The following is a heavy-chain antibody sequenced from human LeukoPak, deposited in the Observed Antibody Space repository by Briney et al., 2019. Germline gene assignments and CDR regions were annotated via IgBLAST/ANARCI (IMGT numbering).Heavy chain of an antibody. D-gene: IGHD3-3*01. Sequence: GGSLRLSCAASGFTFSSYAMHWVRQAPGKGLEWVAVISYDGSNKYYADSVKGRFTISRDNSKNTLYLQMNSLRAEDTAVYYCARAPCDFWSGSRLDYWGQGTLVTVSS. CDR3: ARAPCDFWSGSRLDY. V-gene: IGHV3-30-3*01. CDR1: GFTFSSYA. J-gene: IGHJ4*02. CDR2: ISYDGSNK.